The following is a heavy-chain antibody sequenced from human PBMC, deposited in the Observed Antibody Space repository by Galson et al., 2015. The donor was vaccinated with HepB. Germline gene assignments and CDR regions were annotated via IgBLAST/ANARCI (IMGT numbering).Heavy chain of an antibody. D-gene: IGHD1-1*01. CDR1: GFAFSRYA. CDR3: ARGRPGTFTVLGN. V-gene: IGHV3-23*01. Sequence: SLRLSCAASGFAFSRYAMSWVRQAPGKGLEWVSAISGSDASTHFADSGKGRFSIFRDNSKNTLYLQLNSLGAEDTAIYYCARGRPGTFTVLGNWGQGTLVTVSS. J-gene: IGHJ4*02. CDR2: ISGSDAST.